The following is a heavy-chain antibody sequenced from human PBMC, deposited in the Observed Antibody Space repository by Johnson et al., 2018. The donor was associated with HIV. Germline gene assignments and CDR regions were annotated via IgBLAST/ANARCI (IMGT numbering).Heavy chain of an antibody. Sequence: VQLVESGGGLVQPGRSLRLSCAASGFTFDDYAMHWVRQAPGKGLEWVSGISWNSGSIGYADSVKGRFTISRDNAKNSLYLQMNSLRAEDTAVYYSAFPTGATTAFDIWGQGTMVTVSS. CDR2: ISWNSGSI. J-gene: IGHJ3*02. CDR1: GFTFDDYA. D-gene: IGHD5-24*01. V-gene: IGHV3-9*01. CDR3: AFPTGATTAFDI.